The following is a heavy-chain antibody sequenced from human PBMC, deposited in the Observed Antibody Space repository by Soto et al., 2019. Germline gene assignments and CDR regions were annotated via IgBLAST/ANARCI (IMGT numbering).Heavy chain of an antibody. Sequence: GASVKVSCKASGYTFTSYAMHWVRQAPGQRLEWMGWINAGNGNTKYSQKFQGRVTITRDTSASTAYMELSSLRSEDTAVYYCARDRVGNYYGSGSSSDYWGQGTLVTVSS. V-gene: IGHV1-3*01. CDR1: GYTFTSYA. CDR3: ARDRVGNYYGSGSSSDY. D-gene: IGHD3-10*01. J-gene: IGHJ4*02. CDR2: INAGNGNT.